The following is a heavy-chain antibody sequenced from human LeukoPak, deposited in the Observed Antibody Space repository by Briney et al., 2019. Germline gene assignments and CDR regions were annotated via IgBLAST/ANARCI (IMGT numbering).Heavy chain of an antibody. CDR1: GGSISGYY. D-gene: IGHD3-3*01. CDR3: ARITDRTIFGEIMHGFDI. J-gene: IGHJ3*02. Sequence: SETLSLTCSVSGGSISGYYWTWIRQPPGKGLEWIGYIHHSGTSNYSPSLKSRGTISVDTSNNQFSLKLSSVTAADTAVYYCARITDRTIFGEIMHGFDIWGQGTPVTVSS. CDR2: IHHSGTS. V-gene: IGHV4-4*08.